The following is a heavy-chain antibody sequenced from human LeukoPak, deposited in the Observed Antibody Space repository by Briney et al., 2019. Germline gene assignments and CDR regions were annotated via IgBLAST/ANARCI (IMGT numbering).Heavy chain of an antibody. CDR1: GYTFSSYG. CDR2: IWDDGTNK. J-gene: IGHJ4*02. Sequence: GRSLRLSCAASGYTFSSYGMRWVRQAPGKGLGWVAVIWDDGTNKYCADSVKGRFLLSKDNSLNPLYLQMNRLRAGDTAVYYCARDSDYGDGFDYWGLGTLVTVSS. V-gene: IGHV3-33*01. CDR3: ARDSDYGDGFDY. D-gene: IGHD4-17*01.